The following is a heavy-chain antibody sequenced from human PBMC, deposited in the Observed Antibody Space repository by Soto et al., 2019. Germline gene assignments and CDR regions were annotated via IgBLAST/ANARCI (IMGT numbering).Heavy chain of an antibody. Sequence: SETLSLTCTVSGAPVSSETHFWTWIRQPPGKGLERIGYMYYSGITNSNPALKSRVTLSVDRSRNQFSLSLNSVTAADTAVYYCAREDMSGTYYFDYWGPGSQVTVSS. V-gene: IGHV4-61*01. CDR1: GAPVSSETHF. CDR3: AREDMSGTYYFDY. CDR2: MYYSGIT. D-gene: IGHD1-26*01. J-gene: IGHJ4*02.